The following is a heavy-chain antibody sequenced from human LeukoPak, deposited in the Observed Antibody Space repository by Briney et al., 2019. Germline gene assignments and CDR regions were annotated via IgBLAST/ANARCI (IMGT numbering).Heavy chain of an antibody. D-gene: IGHD3-16*01. Sequence: MSSETLSLTCSVSGGSISSISYYCGWIRQSRGKGQEGIGSIYYSRSPYYNPSLKSRVTMSVDKSKNQFSLKLNSVTAADKAVYYCASLMMARRRYFDQWGQGTMATVCS. CDR1: GGSISSISYY. J-gene: IGHJ4*02. V-gene: IGHV4-39*07. CDR2: IYYSRSP. CDR3: ASLMMARRRYFDQ.